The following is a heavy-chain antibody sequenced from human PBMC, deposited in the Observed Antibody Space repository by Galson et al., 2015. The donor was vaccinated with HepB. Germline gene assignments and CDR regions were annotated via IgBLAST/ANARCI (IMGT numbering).Heavy chain of an antibody. CDR3: ARETKDGGDGWCYSYYFDD. Sequence: SLRLSCAASGFIFSSYTMNWVRQVPGKGLEWVSSISSGSTYIYYADSLKGRFTISRGNANNSLYLQMNSLRADDTAVYYCARETKDGGDGWCYSYYFDDWGQGTLVTVSS. D-gene: IGHD2-15*01. CDR1: GFIFSSYT. J-gene: IGHJ4*02. V-gene: IGHV3-21*01. CDR2: ISSGSTYI.